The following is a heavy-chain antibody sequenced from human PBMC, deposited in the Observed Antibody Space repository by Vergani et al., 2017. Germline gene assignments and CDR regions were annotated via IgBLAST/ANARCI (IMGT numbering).Heavy chain of an antibody. D-gene: IGHD3-16*01. CDR2: TWYDGNNK. CDR1: GFTFNQYG. CDR3: AREWRLRYNQFDP. Sequence: QVQLVESGGGVVQPGRSLRLSCAASGFTFNQYGMHWVRQAPGKGLEWVAVTWYDGNNKQYADSVKGRFTISRDNSKSTMYLQMNSLRDEDTGVYYCAREWRLRYNQFDPWGQGTLVTVSS. J-gene: IGHJ5*02. V-gene: IGHV3-33*01.